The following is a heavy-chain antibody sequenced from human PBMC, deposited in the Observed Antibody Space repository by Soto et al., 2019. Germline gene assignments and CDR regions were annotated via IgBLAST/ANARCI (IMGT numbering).Heavy chain of an antibody. CDR1: GYTFTSYY. D-gene: IGHD4-17*01. CDR3: ARGSDDYGGNRWNAFQH. Sequence: ASVKVSCKASGYTFTSYYMHWVRQAPGQGLEWMGIINPSGGSTSYAQKFQGRVTMTRDTSTSTVYMELSSLRSEDTAVYYCARGSDDYGGNRWNAFQHWGRGTLVTVS. J-gene: IGHJ1*01. CDR2: INPSGGST. V-gene: IGHV1-46*01.